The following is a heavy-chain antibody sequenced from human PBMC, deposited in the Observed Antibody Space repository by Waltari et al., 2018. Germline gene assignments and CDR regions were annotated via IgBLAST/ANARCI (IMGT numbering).Heavy chain of an antibody. CDR1: GFTFSSYS. Sequence: EVQLVESGGGLVKPGGSLRLSCAASGFTFSSYSMNWVLHAPGKGLEWVSSISSSSSYIYYADSVKGRFTISRDNAKNSLYLQMNSLRAEDTAVYYCARRRGKGSGWGDFDYWGQGTLVTVSS. V-gene: IGHV3-21*01. D-gene: IGHD6-19*01. CDR3: ARRRGKGSGWGDFDY. CDR2: ISSSSSYI. J-gene: IGHJ4*02.